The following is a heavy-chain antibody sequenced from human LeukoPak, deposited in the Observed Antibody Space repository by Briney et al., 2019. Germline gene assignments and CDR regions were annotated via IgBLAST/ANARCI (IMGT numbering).Heavy chain of an antibody. Sequence: ASVKVSCKASGYTFTGYYMHWVRQAPGQGLEWMGWINPNSGGTDYAQKFQGRVTMTRDTSISTAYMELSRLRSDDTAVYYCARARRDGYNLYYFDYWGQGTLVTVSS. J-gene: IGHJ4*02. CDR1: GYTFTGYY. CDR2: INPNSGGT. V-gene: IGHV1-2*02. D-gene: IGHD5-24*01. CDR3: ARARRDGYNLYYFDY.